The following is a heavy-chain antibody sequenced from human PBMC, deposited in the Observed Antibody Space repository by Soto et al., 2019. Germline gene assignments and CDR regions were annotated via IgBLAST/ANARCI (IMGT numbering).Heavy chain of an antibody. CDR3: ARDKRGRYYYYGMDV. D-gene: IGHD6-25*01. CDR1: GFTFSRYW. J-gene: IGHJ6*02. V-gene: IGHV3-7*01. Sequence: ESGGGLVHPGGSLRLSCAASGFTFSRYWMSWVRQAPGKGLEWVANIKQDGSEKYYVDSVKGRFTISRDNAKNSLYLQMNSLRAEDTAVYYCARDKRGRYYYYGMDVWGQGTTVTVSS. CDR2: IKQDGSEK.